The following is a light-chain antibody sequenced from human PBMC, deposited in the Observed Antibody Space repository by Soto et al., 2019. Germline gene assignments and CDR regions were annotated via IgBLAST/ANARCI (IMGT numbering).Light chain of an antibody. V-gene: IGLV2-8*01. Sequence: QSMLTQPPSASGSPGQSVTISCTGTKNDIGVYDFVSWYQHHPVKAPRLIIYEVVQRPSGVPDRFSGSKSGNTASLTVSGLQAADEADYFCKSYAGSDSYDIGSGTKDTV. J-gene: IGLJ1*01. CDR3: KSYAGSDSYD. CDR1: KNDIGVYDF. CDR2: EVV.